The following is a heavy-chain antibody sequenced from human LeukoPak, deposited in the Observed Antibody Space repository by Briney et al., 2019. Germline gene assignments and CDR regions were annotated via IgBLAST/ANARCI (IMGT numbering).Heavy chain of an antibody. D-gene: IGHD5-12*01. CDR2: ISGSGGST. V-gene: IGHV3-23*01. J-gene: IGHJ6*03. CDR3: AKDTVKVTTIRRVPHYMDV. CDR1: GFTVSRNY. Sequence: PGGSLRLSCAASGFTVSRNYMSWVRQAPGKGLEWVSAISGSGGSTYYADSVKGRFIISRDNSKNTLYLQMNSLRAEDTAVYYCAKDTVKVTTIRRVPHYMDVWGKGTTVTISS.